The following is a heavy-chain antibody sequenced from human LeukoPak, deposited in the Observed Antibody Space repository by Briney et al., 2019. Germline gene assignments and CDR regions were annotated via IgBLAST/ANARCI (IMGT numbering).Heavy chain of an antibody. CDR1: GFTFSNYW. CDR2: IKQDGSEK. J-gene: IGHJ4*02. CDR3: AKPTDY. Sequence: GESLRLSCAASGFTFSNYWMTWVRQAPGKGLEWVANIKQDGSEKYYVDSVKGRFTISRGNAKNSLYLQMNSLRAEDTAVYYCAKPTDYWGQGTLVTVSS. D-gene: IGHD1-14*01. V-gene: IGHV3-7*01.